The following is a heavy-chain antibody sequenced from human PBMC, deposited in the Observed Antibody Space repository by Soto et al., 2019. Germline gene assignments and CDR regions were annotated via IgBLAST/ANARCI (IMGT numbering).Heavy chain of an antibody. CDR3: ARGRGGRFGVVITRFDY. J-gene: IGHJ4*02. CDR2: ISAYNGNT. V-gene: IGHV1-18*01. Sequence: GASVKVSCKASGYTFTSYGISWVRQAPGQGLEWMGWISAYNGNTNYAQKLQGRVTTTTDTSTSTAYMELRSLRSDDTAVYYCARGRGGRFGVVITRFDYWGQGTLVTVSS. CDR1: GYTFTSYG. D-gene: IGHD3-3*01.